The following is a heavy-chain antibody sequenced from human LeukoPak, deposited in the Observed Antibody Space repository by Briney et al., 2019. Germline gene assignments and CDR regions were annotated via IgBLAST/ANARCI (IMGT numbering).Heavy chain of an antibody. D-gene: IGHD3-10*01. CDR3: ARGVSQVRGMWFDP. Sequence: SQTLSLTCTVSGDSIGSGSFYWSWIRQPAEKGLEWIGRIYTSGSTDYNPSLKSRVTISIDTSKNQFSLKLNSVTAADAAVYYCARGVSQVRGMWFDPWGQGALVTVSS. V-gene: IGHV4-61*02. J-gene: IGHJ5*02. CDR1: GDSIGSGSFY. CDR2: IYTSGST.